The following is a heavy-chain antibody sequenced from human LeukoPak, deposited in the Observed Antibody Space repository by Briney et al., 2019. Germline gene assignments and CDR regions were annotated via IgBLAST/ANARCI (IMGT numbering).Heavy chain of an antibody. D-gene: IGHD4-11*01. CDR3: ARRTPDYKYYYYYGMDV. Sequence: ASVKVSCTASGYTFTSYYMHWVRQAPGQGLEWMGIINPSGGSTSYAQKFQGRVTMTRDTSTSTVYMELSSLRSEDTAVYYCARRTPDYKYYYYYGMDVWGQGTTVTVSS. CDR2: INPSGGST. V-gene: IGHV1-46*01. CDR1: GYTFTSYY. J-gene: IGHJ6*02.